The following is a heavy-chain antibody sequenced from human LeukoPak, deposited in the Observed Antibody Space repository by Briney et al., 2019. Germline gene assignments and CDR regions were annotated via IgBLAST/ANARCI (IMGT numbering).Heavy chain of an antibody. CDR2: MYHSGDT. CDR3: ARGGWNKFDY. CDR1: SGSIRSYY. V-gene: IGHV4-59*01. D-gene: IGHD3-22*01. Sequence: SETLSLTCTVSSGSIRSYYWTWIRQPPGKGLEWIGYMYHSGDTRYNPSLKSRVTISVDTSKNQFSLKLSSVTAADTAVYYCARGGWNKFDYWGQGTLVTVSS. J-gene: IGHJ4*02.